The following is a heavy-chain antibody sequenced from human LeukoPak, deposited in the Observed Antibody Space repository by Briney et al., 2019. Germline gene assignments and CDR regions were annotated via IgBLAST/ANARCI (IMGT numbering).Heavy chain of an antibody. Sequence: GGSLRLSCAPSGFTFSIYIMNWVRQAPGKGLEWVSSISSISSHKYYAHSLKGRFAISRDNAKKPLYLQMNSLNPEDTGLYYSTRGAPKEVMLWWSIDYWGQGTLVTVSS. CDR1: GFTFSIYI. CDR2: ISSISSHK. J-gene: IGHJ4*02. V-gene: IGHV3-21*01. D-gene: IGHD2-21*01. CDR3: TRGAPKEVMLWWSIDY.